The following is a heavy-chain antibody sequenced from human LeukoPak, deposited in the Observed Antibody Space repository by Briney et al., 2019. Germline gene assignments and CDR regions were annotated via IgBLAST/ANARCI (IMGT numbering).Heavy chain of an antibody. J-gene: IGHJ4*02. D-gene: IGHD3-3*01. CDR1: GYTFTGYY. Sequence: ASVKVSCKASGYTFTGYYMHWVRQAPGQGLEWMGWINPNSGGTNYAQKFQGRVTMTRDTSISTAYMELSRLRSDDTAVYYCARGREFWSGYSPRPFDYWGQGTLVTVSS. CDR3: ARGREFWSGYSPRPFDY. CDR2: INPNSGGT. V-gene: IGHV1-2*02.